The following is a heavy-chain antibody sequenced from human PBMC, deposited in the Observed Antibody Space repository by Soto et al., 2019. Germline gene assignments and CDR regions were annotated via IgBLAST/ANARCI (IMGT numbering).Heavy chain of an antibody. J-gene: IGHJ6*02. D-gene: IGHD6-6*01. CDR3: ARTGSSSGYYYYGMDV. CDR1: GFTFSSYG. CDR2: IWYDGSNK. V-gene: IGHV3-33*01. Sequence: GGSLRLSCAASGFTFSSYGMHWVRQAPGKGLEWVAVIWYDGSNKYYADSVKGRFTISRDNSKNTLYLQMNSLRAEDTAVYYCARTGSSSGYYYYGMDVWGQGTTVTVSS.